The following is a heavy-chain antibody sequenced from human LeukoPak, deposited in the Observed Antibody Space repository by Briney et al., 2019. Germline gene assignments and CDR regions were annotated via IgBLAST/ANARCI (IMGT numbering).Heavy chain of an antibody. D-gene: IGHD1-26*01. CDR3: ARPKSGTYYCFDY. J-gene: IGHJ4*02. Sequence: GESLKISCKGSGYSFTSYWVAWVRQMPGKGLEWMGIIYPGDSDTRYSPSFQGQVTISADKSIRTAYLQWSSLKASDTAMYYCARPKSGTYYCFDYWGQGTLVTVSS. V-gene: IGHV5-51*01. CDR1: GYSFTSYW. CDR2: IYPGDSDT.